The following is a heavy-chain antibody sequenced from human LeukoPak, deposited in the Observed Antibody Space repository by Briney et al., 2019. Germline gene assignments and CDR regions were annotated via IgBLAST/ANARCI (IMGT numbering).Heavy chain of an antibody. CDR3: ARGGYSFDY. D-gene: IGHD5-18*01. V-gene: IGHV3-7*01. CDR2: LHADGNEK. CDR1: GFSLSGYW. J-gene: IGHJ4*02. Sequence: HPGGSLRLSCAASGFSLSGYWMSWVRQAPGKGPGWVARLHADGNEKYFVDSVKGRFTISRDNAKNSLYLQMNSLRVEDTAVYYCARGGYSFDYLGQGTLVTVSS.